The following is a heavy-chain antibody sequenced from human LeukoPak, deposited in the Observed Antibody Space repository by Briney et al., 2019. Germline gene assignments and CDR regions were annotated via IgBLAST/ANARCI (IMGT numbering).Heavy chain of an antibody. Sequence: SETLSLTCTVSGGSISRYYWSWIREPPGKGLEWIGYIYYSGSTKYNPSLKSRVTISVDTSKNQFSPKLSSVTAADTAVYYCARSEGSGSYFDYWGQGTLVTVSS. CDR2: IYYSGST. V-gene: IGHV4-59*01. J-gene: IGHJ4*02. CDR1: GGSISRYY. D-gene: IGHD3-10*01. CDR3: ARSEGSGSYFDY.